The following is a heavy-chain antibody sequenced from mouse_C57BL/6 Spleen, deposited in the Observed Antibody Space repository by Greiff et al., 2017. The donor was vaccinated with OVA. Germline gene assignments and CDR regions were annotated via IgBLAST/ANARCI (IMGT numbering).Heavy chain of an antibody. Sequence: VQLQQSGPELVKPGASVKISCKASGYTFTDYYMNWVKQSHGKSLEWIGDINPNNGGTSYNQKFKGKATLTVDKSSSTAYMERRSLTSEDSAVYYCARRIYYGNAYWYFDVWGTGTTVTVSS. J-gene: IGHJ1*03. V-gene: IGHV1-26*01. CDR3: ARRIYYGNAYWYFDV. CDR2: INPNNGGT. CDR1: GYTFTDYY. D-gene: IGHD2-1*01.